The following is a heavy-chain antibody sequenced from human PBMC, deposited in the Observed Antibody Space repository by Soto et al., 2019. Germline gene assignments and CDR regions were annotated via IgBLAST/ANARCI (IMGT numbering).Heavy chain of an antibody. CDR3: ATEASHEYFDQ. CDR1: VDTFGTYP. CDR2: IIPMLDIV. Sequence: SVKVSCKASVDTFGTYPVSWVRQAPGQGLEWMGGIIPMLDIVHFAQTFEGRATITADEFSNTVYMELSSLRSDDTAVYYCATEASHEYFDQWGQGTLVTVSS. V-gene: IGHV1-69*10. J-gene: IGHJ4*02.